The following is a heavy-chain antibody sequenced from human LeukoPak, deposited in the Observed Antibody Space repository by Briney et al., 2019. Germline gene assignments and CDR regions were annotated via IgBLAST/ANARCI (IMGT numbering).Heavy chain of an antibody. J-gene: IGHJ4*02. D-gene: IGHD1-26*01. CDR3: AKSDLSWSGSSTPFDY. CDR2: ISYDGSNK. CDR1: GFTFSSYG. Sequence: GGSLRLSCAASGFTFSSYGMPWVRQAPGKGLEWVAVISYDGSNKYYADSVKGRFTISRDNSKNTLYLQMNSLRAEDTAVCYCAKSDLSWSGSSTPFDYWGQGTLVTVSS. V-gene: IGHV3-30*18.